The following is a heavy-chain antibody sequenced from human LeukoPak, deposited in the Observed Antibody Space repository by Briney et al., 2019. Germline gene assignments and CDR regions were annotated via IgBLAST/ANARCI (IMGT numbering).Heavy chain of an antibody. CDR3: TSAYCSSTSCYPEGDY. D-gene: IGHD2-2*01. CDR2: IRSKANSYAT. J-gene: IGHJ4*02. CDR1: GFTFSGSA. V-gene: IGHV3-73*01. Sequence: GGSLRLSCAASGFTFSGSAMHWVRQASGKGLEWVGRIRSKANSYATAYAASVKGRFTISRDDSKNTAYLQMNSLKTEDTAVYYCTSAYCSSTSCYPEGDYWGQGTLVTVSS.